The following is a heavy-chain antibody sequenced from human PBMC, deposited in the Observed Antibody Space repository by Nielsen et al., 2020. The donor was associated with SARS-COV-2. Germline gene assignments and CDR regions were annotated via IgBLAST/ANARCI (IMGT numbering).Heavy chain of an antibody. CDR1: GFTFSSFG. Sequence: GGSLRLSCAASGFTFSSFGMSWVRQAPGKGLEWVSAISASGSNTFYTDSVKGRFTISRDNSGNTLYLQMNSLKTEDTAVYYCTSSIIVGATGSRGQGTLVTVSS. J-gene: IGHJ4*02. V-gene: IGHV3-23*01. CDR2: ISASGSNT. D-gene: IGHD1-26*01. CDR3: TSSIIVGATGS.